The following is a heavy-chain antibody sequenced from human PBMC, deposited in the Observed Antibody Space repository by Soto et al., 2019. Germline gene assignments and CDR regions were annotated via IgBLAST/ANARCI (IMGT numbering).Heavy chain of an antibody. D-gene: IGHD4-17*01. CDR2: IYYSGST. CDR3: ARRERTVTTYYFDY. J-gene: IGHJ4*02. V-gene: IGHV4-59*04. CDR1: GGSISSYY. Sequence: PSETLSLTCTVSGGSISSYYWSWIRQPPGKGLEWIGYIYYSGSTYYNPSLKSRVTISVDTSKNQFSLKLSSVTAADTAVYYCARRERTVTTYYFDYWGQGTLVIVSS.